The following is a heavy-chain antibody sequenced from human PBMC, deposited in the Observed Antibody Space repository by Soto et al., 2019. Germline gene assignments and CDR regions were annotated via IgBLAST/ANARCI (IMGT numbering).Heavy chain of an antibody. CDR2: IIPIFGTA. D-gene: IGHD5-18*01. CDR3: ASDVRGYHPGPYYFDY. J-gene: IGHJ4*02. V-gene: IGHV1-69*12. Sequence: QVQLVQSGAEVKKPGSSVKVSCKASGGTFSSYAISWVRQAPGQGLEWMGGIIPIFGTANYAQKFQGRVTITADESTSTAYMELSSLRSEATAVYYCASDVRGYHPGPYYFDYWGQGTLVTVSS. CDR1: GGTFSSYA.